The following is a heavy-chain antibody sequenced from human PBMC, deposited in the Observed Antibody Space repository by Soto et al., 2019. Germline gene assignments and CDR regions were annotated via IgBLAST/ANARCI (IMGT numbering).Heavy chain of an antibody. CDR1: GFTCSSYD. CDR2: ILVDGRT. J-gene: IGHJ3*02. D-gene: IGHD2-8*02. Sequence: RRLSCAASGFTCSSYDMSWVRQAPGKGLEWVSAILVDGRTFYVDSVKGRFTISRDDSKNTVYLQMNSLTAGDTALYYCAKATATGGGAFDICGQGTMVTVSS. CDR3: AKATATGGGAFDI. V-gene: IGHV3-23*01.